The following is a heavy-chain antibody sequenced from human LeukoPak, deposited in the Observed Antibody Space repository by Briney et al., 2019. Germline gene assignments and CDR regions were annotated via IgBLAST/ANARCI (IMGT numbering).Heavy chain of an antibody. CDR2: INHSGST. Sequence: SETLSLTCAVYGGSFSGYYWSWIRQPPGKGLEWIGEINHSGSTNYIPSLKSRVTISVDTSKNQFSLKLSSVTAADTAVYYCARGIGIAARPPKNYYYYYMDVWGKGTTVTVSS. CDR3: ARGIGIAARPPKNYYYYYMDV. J-gene: IGHJ6*03. V-gene: IGHV4-34*01. D-gene: IGHD6-6*01. CDR1: GGSFSGYY.